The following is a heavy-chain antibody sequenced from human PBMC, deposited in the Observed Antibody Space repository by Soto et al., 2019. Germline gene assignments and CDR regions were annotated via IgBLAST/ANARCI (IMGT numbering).Heavy chain of an antibody. CDR3: AEGDHPIDY. V-gene: IGHV4-4*07. CDR1: GGSISSYY. D-gene: IGHD3-16*01. CDR2: IYTSGST. Sequence: QVQLQESGPGLVKPSGTLSLTCTVSGGSISSYYWSWLRQPAGKGLEWIGRIYTSGSTNYNPSLTSRVTRSVDTCKNQFSLKLSSVTAADTAVYYCAEGDHPIDYWGQGTLVTVSS. J-gene: IGHJ4*02.